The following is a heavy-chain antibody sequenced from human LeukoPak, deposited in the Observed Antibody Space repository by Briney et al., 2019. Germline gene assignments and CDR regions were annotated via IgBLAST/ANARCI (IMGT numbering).Heavy chain of an antibody. J-gene: IGHJ6*03. V-gene: IGHV4-59*01. CDR2: IYYSGST. Sequence: SETLSLTCTASGGSISSYYWSWIRQPPGKGLEWIGYIYYSGSTNYNPSLKSRVTISVDTSKNQFSLKLSSVTAADTAVYYCARDRRGRYYYTDVWGKGTTVTVSS. D-gene: IGHD3-16*01. CDR3: ARDRRGRYYYTDV. CDR1: GGSISSYY.